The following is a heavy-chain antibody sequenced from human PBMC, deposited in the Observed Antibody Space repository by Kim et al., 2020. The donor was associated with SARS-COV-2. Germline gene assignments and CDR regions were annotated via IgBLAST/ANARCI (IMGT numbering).Heavy chain of an antibody. D-gene: IGHD3-16*02. Sequence: RGSLRLSCVASGLTFTNYWMQWVSQVPGKGLVWLSRLNSDATATHYAGSVKGRFTISRDNAKNTVYLQMNSLRVEDTAVYYCAAGNYQIYWGQGTPVTVS. CDR2: LNSDATAT. CDR1: GLTFTNYW. J-gene: IGHJ4*02. V-gene: IGHV3-74*01. CDR3: AAGNYQIY.